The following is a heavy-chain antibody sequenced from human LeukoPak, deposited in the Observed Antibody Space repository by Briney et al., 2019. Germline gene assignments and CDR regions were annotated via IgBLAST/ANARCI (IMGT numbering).Heavy chain of an antibody. Sequence: PGGSLRLSCAASGFTFSSYEMNWVRQAPGKGLEWVSYISSSGSTIYYADSVKGRFTISRDNAKNSLYLQMNSLRAEDTAVYYCARGNSEYYYYYMDVWGKGTTVTISS. V-gene: IGHV3-48*03. D-gene: IGHD1-7*01. CDR2: ISSSGSTI. CDR3: ARGNSEYYYYYMDV. J-gene: IGHJ6*03. CDR1: GFTFSSYE.